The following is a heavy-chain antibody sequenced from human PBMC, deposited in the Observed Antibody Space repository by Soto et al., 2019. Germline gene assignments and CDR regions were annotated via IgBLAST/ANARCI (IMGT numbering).Heavy chain of an antibody. CDR1: GFTFSSYG. CDR3: AKDWVGWKLRPYYGMDI. J-gene: IGHJ6*02. Sequence: QVQLVESGGGVVQPGRSLRLSCAASGFTFSSYGMHWVRQAPGKGLEWVAVISYDGSNKYYADSVKGRFTISRDNSKNTLYLQMTSLRAQAPALYYCAKDWVGWKLRPYYGMDIWAQGTTVSVSS. V-gene: IGHV3-30*18. D-gene: IGHD2-15*01. CDR2: ISYDGSNK.